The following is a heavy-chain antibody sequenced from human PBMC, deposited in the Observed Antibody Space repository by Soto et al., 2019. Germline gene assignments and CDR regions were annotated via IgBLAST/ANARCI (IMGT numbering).Heavy chain of an antibody. CDR1: GGTFSSYA. CDR2: IIPIFGTA. Sequence: EASVKVSCKASGGTFSSYAISWVRQAPGQGLEWMGGIIPIFGTANYAQKFQGRVTITADESTSTAYMELRSLRSDDTAVYYCARDNNWNDGWFDPWGQGTLVTVSS. J-gene: IGHJ5*02. D-gene: IGHD1-1*01. CDR3: ARDNNWNDGWFDP. V-gene: IGHV1-69*13.